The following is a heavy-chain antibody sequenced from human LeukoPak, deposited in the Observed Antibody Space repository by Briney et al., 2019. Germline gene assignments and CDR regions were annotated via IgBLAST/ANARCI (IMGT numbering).Heavy chain of an antibody. CDR2: IFYSGNT. Sequence: SSETLSLTCTVSGGSISSGDYYWNWIRQPPGEGLEWIGHIFYSGNTYYNPSLKSRITMSVDTSKNQVSLKLSSVTAADTAIYFCARDHRGVSIDFWGRGTLVTVSS. CDR1: GGSISSGDYY. D-gene: IGHD3-10*01. J-gene: IGHJ4*02. CDR3: ARDHRGVSIDF. V-gene: IGHV4-30-4*01.